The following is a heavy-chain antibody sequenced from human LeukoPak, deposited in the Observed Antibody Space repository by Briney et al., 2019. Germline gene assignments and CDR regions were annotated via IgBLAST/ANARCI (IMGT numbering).Heavy chain of an antibody. V-gene: IGHV4-34*01. CDR3: ARVGSNAGSWWVSLEQ. Sequence: SETLSLTCAVYGGSLSGHYWSWIRQPPGKGLEWIGEINHSGNTNYNPSLKSPVTISDDTSKDQFLLELSALTAADTAVYYCARVGSNAGSWWVSLEQWGQGTLVTVSS. CDR2: INHSGNT. D-gene: IGHD3-16*01. J-gene: IGHJ4*02. CDR1: GGSLSGHY.